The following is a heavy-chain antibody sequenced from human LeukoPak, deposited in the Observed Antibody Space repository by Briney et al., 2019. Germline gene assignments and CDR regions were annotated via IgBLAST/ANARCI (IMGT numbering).Heavy chain of an antibody. V-gene: IGHV3-23*01. CDR3: AKMVAAGIISYYFDY. D-gene: IGHD6-19*01. CDR1: GFTFSSYA. CDR2: ISGSGVST. J-gene: IGHJ4*02. Sequence: GGSLRLSCAASGFTFSSYAMSWVRQAPGTGLEWVSAISGSGVSTYYADSVKGRFTISRDNSKNTLYLQMNSLRAEDTAVYYCAKMVAAGIISYYFDYWGQGTLVTISS.